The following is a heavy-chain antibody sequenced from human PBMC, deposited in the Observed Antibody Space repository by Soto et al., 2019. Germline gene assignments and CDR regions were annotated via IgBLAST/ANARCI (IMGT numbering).Heavy chain of an antibody. J-gene: IGHJ4*02. V-gene: IGHV4-39*01. CDR3: ARRTVNIRTFYSGLKTHCFDY. Sequence: SETLSLTCAVSGGSRSSSDDYWGWIRQPPGKGLEWIGSIYYSGSTYYNPSLQSRVAISVDTSKNQFSLKLKSVTAADTAIYYCARRTVNIRTFYSGLKTHCFDYWGQGAPVTVSS. D-gene: IGHD6-19*01. CDR2: IYYSGST. CDR1: GGSRSSSDDY.